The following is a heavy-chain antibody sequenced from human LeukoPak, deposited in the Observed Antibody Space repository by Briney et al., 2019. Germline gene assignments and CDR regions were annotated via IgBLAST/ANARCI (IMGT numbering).Heavy chain of an antibody. CDR1: RFTFTTSI. D-gene: IGHD3-22*01. J-gene: IGHJ3*01. CDR3: AREGHTSGYCGTFDV. CDR2: MSFDGFSK. V-gene: IGHV3-30*03. Sequence: GGSLRLSCAASRFTFTTSIIHWVRQAPGKGLEWVAAMSFDGFSKYYADSVKGRFTISRDDSKNTVNLQLNSLRTEDTAVYYCAREGHTSGYCGTFDVWGQGTTVAVAP.